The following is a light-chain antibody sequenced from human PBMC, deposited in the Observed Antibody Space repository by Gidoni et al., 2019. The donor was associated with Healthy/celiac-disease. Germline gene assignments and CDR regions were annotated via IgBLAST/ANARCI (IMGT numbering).Light chain of an antibody. CDR3: QQYDNLSIT. CDR2: DAS. CDR1: HDISHY. V-gene: IGKV1-33*01. J-gene: IGKJ5*01. Sequence: DLHIPPSPSSLSASVGDRVTITCQARHDISHYFNWYQQKPGKLPKLLMYDASNLETGVPSRCSGSGSGTDSTFTSSSLQPEDIATYYCQQYDNLSITFGQXTRLEIK.